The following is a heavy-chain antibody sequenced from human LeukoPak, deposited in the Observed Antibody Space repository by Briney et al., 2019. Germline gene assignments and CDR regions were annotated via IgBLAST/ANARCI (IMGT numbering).Heavy chain of an antibody. CDR3: ARVLHDYGPPSFDP. V-gene: IGHV1-18*01. CDR1: GYTFASYG. Sequence: PVASVKVSCKASGYTFASYGVTWVRQAPGQGPEWMAWISVYSGNTEYAQKFQDRVTLTTDTSTSTAYMELRSLRSDDTAVYYCARVLHDYGPPSFDPWGQGTLVTVSS. D-gene: IGHD4-17*01. J-gene: IGHJ5*02. CDR2: ISVYSGNT.